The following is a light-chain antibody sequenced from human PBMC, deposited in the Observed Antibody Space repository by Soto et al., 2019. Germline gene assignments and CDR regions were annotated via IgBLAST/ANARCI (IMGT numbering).Light chain of an antibody. J-gene: IGKJ5*01. V-gene: IGKV3-15*01. CDR1: QSVSSN. CDR2: GAS. CDR3: QQYDNWPIT. Sequence: EIVMTQSPATLSVSPGERATLSCRASQSVSSNLAWYQQKPGQAPRLLIYGASTRATGIPARFSGSGSGTEFTRTISSLQSEDFAVFDCQQYDNWPITFGQGTRLEIK.